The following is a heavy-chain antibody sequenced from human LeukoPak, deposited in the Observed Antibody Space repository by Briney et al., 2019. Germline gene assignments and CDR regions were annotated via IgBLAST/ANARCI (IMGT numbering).Heavy chain of an antibody. J-gene: IGHJ6*02. D-gene: IGHD4-17*01. CDR2: ISGDGGST. CDR1: GFTFDDYA. CDR3: AKGGTVTTGYYYYGMDV. V-gene: IGHV3-43*02. Sequence: GGSLRLSCAASGFTFDDYAMHWVRQAPGKGLEWVSLISGDGGSTYYADSVKGRFTISRDNSKNSLYLQMNSLRTEDTALYYCAKGGTVTTGYYYYGMDVWGQGTMVTVSS.